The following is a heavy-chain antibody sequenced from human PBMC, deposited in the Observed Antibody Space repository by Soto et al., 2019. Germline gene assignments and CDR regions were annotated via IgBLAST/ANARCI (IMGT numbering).Heavy chain of an antibody. J-gene: IGHJ4*01. V-gene: IGHV3-53*01. Sequence: GRSLRLPRTAPGFGDNSQHMTLVSQARGRGPEWVSNIYPAGETFYADPVKGRFTISRDSSKNMLYLQMNNLRAEDTAVYYCARGLDTDKVGYWGHGNLVTVSS. D-gene: IGHD5-18*01. CDR2: IYPAGET. CDR1: GFGDNSQH. CDR3: ARGLDTDKVGY.